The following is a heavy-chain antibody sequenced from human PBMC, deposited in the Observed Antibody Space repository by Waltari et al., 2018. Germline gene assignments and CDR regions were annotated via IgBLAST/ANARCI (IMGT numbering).Heavy chain of an antibody. D-gene: IGHD5-12*01. J-gene: IGHJ4*02. Sequence: QVQLQQWGAGRLKPSETLSLTCAVYGGSFSGSYWSWIRQPPGKGLEWIGEINHSGSTNYNPSLKSRVTISVDTPKNQFSLKLSSVSASDTAVYYCARYSGYEGFDYWGQGTLVTVSS. V-gene: IGHV4-34*01. CDR1: GGSFSGSY. CDR2: INHSGST. CDR3: ARYSGYEGFDY.